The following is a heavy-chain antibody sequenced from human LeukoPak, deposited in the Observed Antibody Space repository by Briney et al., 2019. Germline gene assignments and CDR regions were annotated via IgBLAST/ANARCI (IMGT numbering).Heavy chain of an antibody. J-gene: IGHJ4*02. D-gene: IGHD2-15*01. V-gene: IGHV3-23*05. CDR3: AKVYCSGGNCYSYFDY. CDR1: GFTFSSNS. CDR2: INYSGNNT. Sequence: HPGGSLRLSRAASGFTFSSNSMGWVRQAPGKGLEWVSAINYSGNNTYYADSVKGRFTISRDNSKNTLYLQMHSLRAEDTAIYYCAKVYCSGGNCYSYFDYWGQGTLVTVAS.